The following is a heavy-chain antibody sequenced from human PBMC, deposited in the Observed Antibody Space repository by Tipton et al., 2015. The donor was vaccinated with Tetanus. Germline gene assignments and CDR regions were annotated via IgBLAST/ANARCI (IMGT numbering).Heavy chain of an antibody. D-gene: IGHD1-26*01. CDR2: IYYSGST. J-gene: IGHJ6*02. V-gene: IGHV4-59*01. CDR1: GGSISSYY. Sequence: TLSLTCTVSGGSISSYYWSWIRQPPGKGLEWIGYIYYSGSTNYNPSLKSRVTISVDTSKNQFSLKLSSVTAADTAVYYCARGEYYYGMDVWGQGTTVTVSS. CDR3: ARGEYYYGMDV.